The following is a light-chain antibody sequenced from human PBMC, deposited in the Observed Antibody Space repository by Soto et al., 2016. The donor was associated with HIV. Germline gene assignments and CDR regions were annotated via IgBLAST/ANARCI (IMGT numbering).Light chain of an antibody. CDR3: QQYNSYYT. CDR1: QSISTY. V-gene: IGKV1-5*03. CDR2: KAS. Sequence: DIQMTQSPSSLSLSIGDRVSITCRASQSISTYLNWYQQKPGRAPKLLIYKASSLESGVPSRFSGSGSGTEFTLTISSLQPDDFATYYCQQYNSYYTFGQGTKLEIK. J-gene: IGKJ2*01.